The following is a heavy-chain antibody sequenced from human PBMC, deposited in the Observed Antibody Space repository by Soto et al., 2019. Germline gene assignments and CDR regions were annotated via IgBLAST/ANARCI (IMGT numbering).Heavy chain of an antibody. Sequence: PGGSLRLSCASSVFTFGIYAMSWVRQAPGKGLEWVSLISGSGGSTYYADTVKGRFTISRDNSKNTLYLQMNSLRAEDTAVYFCAKPPGWYDSSGYLDYWGQGTLVTVSS. J-gene: IGHJ4*02. CDR1: VFTFGIYA. V-gene: IGHV3-23*01. CDR2: ISGSGGST. CDR3: AKPPGWYDSSGYLDY. D-gene: IGHD3-22*01.